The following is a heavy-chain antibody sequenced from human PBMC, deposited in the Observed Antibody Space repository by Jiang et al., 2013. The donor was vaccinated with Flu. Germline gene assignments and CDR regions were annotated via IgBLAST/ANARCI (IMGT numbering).Heavy chain of an antibody. J-gene: IGHJ5*02. V-gene: IGHV1-69*04. CDR2: IIPILGIA. CDR1: GGTFSSYT. D-gene: IGHD2-2*02. CDR3: ARDARDCSSTSCYNNWFDP. Sequence: SSVKVSCKASGGTFSSYTISWVRQAPGQGLEWMGRIIPILGIANYAQKFQGRVTITADKSTSTAYMELSSLRSEDTAVYYCARDARDCSSTSCYNNWFDPWGQGTLVTVSS.